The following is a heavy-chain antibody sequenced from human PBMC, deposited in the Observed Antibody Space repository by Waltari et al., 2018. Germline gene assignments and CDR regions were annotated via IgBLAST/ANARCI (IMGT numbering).Heavy chain of an antibody. CDR1: GYSLTSVYY. J-gene: IGHJ4*02. CDR3: ARELVATKDSFDY. D-gene: IGHD5-12*01. Sequence: QVQLQESGPGLVKPSETLSLTCTVSGYSLTSVYYSGWTRQPPGKGLEWIGGIYHSGSTYYNPSLKSRVTISVDTSKNQFSLKLSSVTAADTAVYYCARELVATKDSFDYWGQGTLVTVSS. CDR2: IYHSGST. V-gene: IGHV4-38-2*02.